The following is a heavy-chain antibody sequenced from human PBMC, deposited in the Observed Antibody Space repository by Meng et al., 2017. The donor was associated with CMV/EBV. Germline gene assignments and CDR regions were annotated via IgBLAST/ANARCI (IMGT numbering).Heavy chain of an antibody. V-gene: IGHV4-39*07. D-gene: IGHD3-9*01. J-gene: IGHJ5*02. CDR3: ARGSYFDWFGP. Sequence: GSLRLSCTVSGGSISSSSYYWGWIRQPPGKGLEWIGSIYYSGSTYYNPPLKSRVTISVDTSKNQFSLKLSSVTAADTAVYYCARGSYFDWFGPWGQGTLVTVSS. CDR1: GGSISSSSYY. CDR2: IYYSGST.